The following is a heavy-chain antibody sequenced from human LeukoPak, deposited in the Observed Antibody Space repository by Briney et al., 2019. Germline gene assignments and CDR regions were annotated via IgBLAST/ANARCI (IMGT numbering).Heavy chain of an antibody. J-gene: IGHJ5*02. CDR1: GFTFGTYS. V-gene: IGHV3-48*01. CDR2: ISSSSSTI. CDR3: LRDNGDP. Sequence: PGGSLRLSCAASGFTFGTYSMNWVRQAPGKGLEWLSFISSSSSTIYYADSVRGRFTISRDDAMNSLFLQMNSLRAEDTAVYYCLRDNGDPWGQGTLVTVSS. D-gene: IGHD4-17*01.